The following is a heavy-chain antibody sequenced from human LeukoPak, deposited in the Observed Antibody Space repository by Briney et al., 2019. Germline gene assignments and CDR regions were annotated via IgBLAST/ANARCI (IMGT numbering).Heavy chain of an antibody. CDR1: GGTFSSYA. Sequence: SVKVSCKASGGTFSSYAISWVRQAPGQGLEWMGRIIPILGIANYAQKFQGRVTITADKSTSTAYMELSSLRSEDTAVYYCARDALPTRYCSGGSCYEDYWGQGTLVTVSS. CDR2: IIPILGIA. J-gene: IGHJ4*02. CDR3: ARDALPTRYCSGGSCYEDY. D-gene: IGHD2-15*01. V-gene: IGHV1-69*04.